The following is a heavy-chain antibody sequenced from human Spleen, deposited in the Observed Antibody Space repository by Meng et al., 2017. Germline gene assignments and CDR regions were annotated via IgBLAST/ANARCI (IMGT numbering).Heavy chain of an antibody. D-gene: IGHD6-19*01. CDR1: GDSITNHNW. CDR3: VRSSGWVRTGFDP. J-gene: IGHJ5*02. Sequence: QVQLRESGPALVKPSETLSLTCAVSGDSITNHNWWAWVRQPPGKGLEWIGEIPHRGSSAYNPSLKSRVSMSIDKSKNQFSLNLTSVTAADTAVYYCVRSSGWVRTGFDPWGQGTLVTVSS. CDR2: IPHRGSS. V-gene: IGHV4-4*02.